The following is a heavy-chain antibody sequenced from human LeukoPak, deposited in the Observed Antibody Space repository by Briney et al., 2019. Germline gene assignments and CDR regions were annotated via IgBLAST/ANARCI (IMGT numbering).Heavy chain of an antibody. Sequence: GGSLRLSCAASGFTFSSYSMNWVRQAPGKGLGWVSYISSSSTSTIYYAASVKGRFTISRDNAKNSLYLQMNSLRAEDTAVYYCARDYYDSSGYYYGAYWGQGTLVTVSS. J-gene: IGHJ4*02. D-gene: IGHD3-22*01. CDR3: ARDYYDSSGYYYGAY. CDR1: GFTFSSYS. CDR2: ISSSSTSTI. V-gene: IGHV3-48*04.